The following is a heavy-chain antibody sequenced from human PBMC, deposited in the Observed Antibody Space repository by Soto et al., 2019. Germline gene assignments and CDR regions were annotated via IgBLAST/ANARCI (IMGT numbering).Heavy chain of an antibody. CDR3: ARDSSSGWKFAH. Sequence: SQTLSLTCDISGDSVSSNSAGWNWIRQTPSRGLEWLGRTYYKSKWYYTYAASVKSRITVSPDTSKNQFSLQLTSVTPEDTAVYYCARDSSSGWKFAHWGQGTLVTVSS. D-gene: IGHD6-19*01. V-gene: IGHV6-1*01. CDR2: TYYKSKWYY. J-gene: IGHJ4*02. CDR1: GDSVSSNSAG.